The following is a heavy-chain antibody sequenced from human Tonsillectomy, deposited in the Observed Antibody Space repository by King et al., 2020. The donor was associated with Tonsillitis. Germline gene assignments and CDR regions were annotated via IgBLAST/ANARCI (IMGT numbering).Heavy chain of an antibody. V-gene: IGHV3-23*04. CDR3: AKDARVGGYYGSGSYADY. J-gene: IGHJ4*02. CDR2: ISGSGGST. Sequence: VQLVESGGGLVQPGGSLRLSCAASGFTFRSYAMSWVRQAPGKGREWVSAISGSGGSTYYADSVKGRFTISRDNSKNTLYLQMNSLRAEDTAVYYCAKDARVGGYYGSGSYADYWGQGTLVTVSS. D-gene: IGHD3-10*01. CDR1: GFTFRSYA.